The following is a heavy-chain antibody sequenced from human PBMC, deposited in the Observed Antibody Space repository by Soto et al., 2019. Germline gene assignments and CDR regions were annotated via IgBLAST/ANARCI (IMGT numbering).Heavy chain of an antibody. CDR3: SIGSWSAETCDG. D-gene: IGHD2-2*01. Sequence: QVHLEQSGTEVKKPGSSVKVSCKAAGGTFSTYTLIWVRQAPGQGLEWMGRIIPMLTVTNSAQKFQGRVTLTADKSTSTAFRELTSLTSDDTAVYDCSIGSWSAETCDGWGQGTMVTVSS. CDR2: IIPMLTVT. J-gene: IGHJ3*01. CDR1: GGTFSTYT. V-gene: IGHV1-69*02.